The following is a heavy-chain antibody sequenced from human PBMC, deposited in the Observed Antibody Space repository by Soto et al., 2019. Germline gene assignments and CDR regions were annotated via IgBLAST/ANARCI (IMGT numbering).Heavy chain of an antibody. CDR3: AKGAGYTYGHPDYWYFDL. D-gene: IGHD2-8*01. CDR1: GFSFTSYA. CDR2: ISGSDDST. Sequence: EVQLLESGGGLVQPGGSLRLSCAASGFSFTSYAMGWVRQAPGQGLEWVSTISGSDDSTYYADSVKGRFTISRDDSKSTLYLQLNSLRAEDTALYYCAKGAGYTYGHPDYWYFDLWGRGTLVTVSS. J-gene: IGHJ2*01. V-gene: IGHV3-23*01.